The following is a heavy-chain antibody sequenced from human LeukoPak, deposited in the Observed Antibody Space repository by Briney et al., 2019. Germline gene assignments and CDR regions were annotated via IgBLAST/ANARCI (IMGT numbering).Heavy chain of an antibody. CDR2: INHSGST. J-gene: IGHJ4*02. CDR3: ASSKYCSSTSCYVEDGGFDY. Sequence: SETLSLTCAVYGGSFSGYYWSWIRQPPGKGLEWIGEINHSGSTSYNPSLKSRVTISVDTSKNQFSLKLSSVTAADTAVYYCASSKYCSSTSCYVEDGGFDYWGQGTLVTVFS. D-gene: IGHD2-2*01. V-gene: IGHV4-34*01. CDR1: GGSFSGYY.